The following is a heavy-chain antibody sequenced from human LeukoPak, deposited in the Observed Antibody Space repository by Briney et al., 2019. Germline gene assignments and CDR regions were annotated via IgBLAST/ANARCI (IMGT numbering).Heavy chain of an antibody. V-gene: IGHV3-11*04. Sequence: GGSLRLSCAASGFTFRDYYMAWIRQAPGKGLEWVSYISSSVTTIYYSDSVRGRFTLSRDNAKNSLYLQMNSLRAEDTAVYYCATQSFGWFDLWGQGTLVTVSS. CDR3: ATQSFGWFDL. CDR2: ISSSVTTI. J-gene: IGHJ5*02. CDR1: GFTFRDYY. D-gene: IGHD3-10*01.